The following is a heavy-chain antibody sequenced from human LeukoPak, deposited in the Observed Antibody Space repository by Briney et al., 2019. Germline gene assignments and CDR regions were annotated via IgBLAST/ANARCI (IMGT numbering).Heavy chain of an antibody. CDR2: INPKNGTT. CDR3: ARKLSGYSSTWYPDY. D-gene: IGHD6-13*01. V-gene: IGHV1-8*01. Sequence: ASVKVSCKTSGYIFTSYDINWVRQATGQGLEWVGYINPKNGTTGYAQKFQGRVTMTTDTSTTTAFMELNSLRYDDTAVYYCARKLSGYSSTWYPDYWGQGTLVTVSS. CDR1: GYIFTSYD. J-gene: IGHJ4*02.